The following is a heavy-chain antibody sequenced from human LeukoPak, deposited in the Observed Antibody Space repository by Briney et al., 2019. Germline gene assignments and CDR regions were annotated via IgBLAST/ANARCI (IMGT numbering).Heavy chain of an antibody. CDR2: IYHSGRT. Sequence: SETLSLTCTVSGYSISSGYYWGWIRQPPGKGLEWIGSIYHSGRTFYNPSLKSRVTISVDTSKNQFSLKLTSVTAADTAVYYCARLRIQLWFYYYYYYMDVWGKGTTVTVSS. CDR3: ARLRIQLWFYYYYYYMDV. J-gene: IGHJ6*03. V-gene: IGHV4-38-2*02. D-gene: IGHD5-18*01. CDR1: GYSISSGYY.